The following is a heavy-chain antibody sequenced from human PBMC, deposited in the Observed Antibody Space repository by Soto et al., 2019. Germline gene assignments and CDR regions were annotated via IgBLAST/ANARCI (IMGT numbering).Heavy chain of an antibody. V-gene: IGHV3-49*03. D-gene: IGHD7-27*01. CDR2: IRNKAHGGTT. CDR1: GFTFGDYA. Sequence: GGSLRLSCTTSGFTFGDYAISWFRQAPGKGLEWVGFIRNKAHGGTTEYAASVKGRFIISRDDSTSVAYLQMVSLNTEDTALYYCARARLGYYFYGVDVWGQGTTVTVSS. J-gene: IGHJ6*02. CDR3: ARARLGYYFYGVDV.